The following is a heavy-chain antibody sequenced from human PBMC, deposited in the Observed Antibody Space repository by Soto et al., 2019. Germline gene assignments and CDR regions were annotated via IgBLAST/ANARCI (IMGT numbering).Heavy chain of an antibody. Sequence: GGSLRLSCAASGFTFSSYSMNWVRQAPGKGLEWVSYISSSSSTIYYADSVKGRFTISRDNAKNSLYLQMNSLRAEDTAVYYCARDPVGGSWTLRGDDAFDIWGQGTMVTVSS. CDR1: GFTFSSYS. CDR2: ISSSSSTI. CDR3: ARDPVGGSWTLRGDDAFDI. V-gene: IGHV3-48*01. J-gene: IGHJ3*02. D-gene: IGHD6-13*01.